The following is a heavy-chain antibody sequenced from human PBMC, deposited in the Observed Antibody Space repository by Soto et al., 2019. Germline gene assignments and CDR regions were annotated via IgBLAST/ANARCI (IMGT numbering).Heavy chain of an antibody. Sequence: QVQLVESGGGVVQPGRSLRLSCAASGFTFSSYGIHWVRQAPGKGLEWVALISYDGTDKYYADSVKGRFTISRDNSKNTLYLQMSGLVPEDTAVYYCGQERDAQLWLEVDGMDVWGQGTRVTV. CDR3: GQERDAQLWLEVDGMDV. CDR2: ISYDGTDK. J-gene: IGHJ6*02. CDR1: GFTFSSYG. V-gene: IGHV3-30*18. D-gene: IGHD5-18*01.